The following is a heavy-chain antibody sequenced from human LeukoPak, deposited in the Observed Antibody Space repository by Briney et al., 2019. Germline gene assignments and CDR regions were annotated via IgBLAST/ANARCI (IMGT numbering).Heavy chain of an antibody. V-gene: IGHV3-30-3*01. CDR2: ISYDGSNK. CDR1: GFTFSSYA. Sequence: PGRSLRLSCAASGFTFSSYAMHWVRQAPGKGLEWVAVISYDGSNKYYADSVKGRFTISRDNSKNTLYLQMNSLRAEDTAVYYCARDQQLVNCYYGMDVWGQGTTVTVSS. J-gene: IGHJ6*02. D-gene: IGHD6-6*01. CDR3: ARDQQLVNCYYGMDV.